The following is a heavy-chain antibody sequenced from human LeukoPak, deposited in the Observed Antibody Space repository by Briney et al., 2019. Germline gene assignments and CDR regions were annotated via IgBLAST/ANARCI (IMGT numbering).Heavy chain of an antibody. J-gene: IGHJ4*02. CDR3: ARSGCSSTSCHRVFDY. D-gene: IGHD2-2*02. Sequence: GASVKVSCKASGYTFTSYGISWVRQAPGQGLEWMGWISAYNGNTNYAQKLQGRVTMTTDTSTSTAYMELRSLRSDDTAVYYCARSGCSSTSCHRVFDYWGQGTLVTVSS. CDR2: ISAYNGNT. CDR1: GYTFTSYG. V-gene: IGHV1-18*01.